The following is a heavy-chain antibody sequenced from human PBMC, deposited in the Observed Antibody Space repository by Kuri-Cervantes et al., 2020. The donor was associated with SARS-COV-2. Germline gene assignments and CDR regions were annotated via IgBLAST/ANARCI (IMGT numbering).Heavy chain of an antibody. CDR3: ARGVLMWSIPSPRFDY. CDR2: VYTTGVT. Sequence: LRLSCTVAGGSISSGRFYWSWIRQPAGRGLEWIGRVYTTGVTDYNPSFSGRVTISADTSKNQFSLKLSSVTAADTAVYYCARGVLMWSIPSPRFDYWGQGTLVTVSS. V-gene: IGHV4-61*02. CDR1: GGSISSGRFY. J-gene: IGHJ4*02. D-gene: IGHD2-21*01.